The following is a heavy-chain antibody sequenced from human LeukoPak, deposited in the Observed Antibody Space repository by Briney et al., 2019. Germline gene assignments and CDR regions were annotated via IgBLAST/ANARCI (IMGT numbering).Heavy chain of an antibody. Sequence: ASVKVSCKPSGYTFTSYGISWVRQAPGEGREWVGWISAYNGNTKYAQKLQGRVTMTTDTSTSTACMELRSLRSDDTAVYYCARVWGGYYDSTGKPSDYWGQGTLVTVSS. D-gene: IGHD3-22*01. V-gene: IGHV1-18*01. CDR1: GYTFTSYG. CDR3: ARVWGGYYDSTGKPSDY. CDR2: ISAYNGNT. J-gene: IGHJ4*02.